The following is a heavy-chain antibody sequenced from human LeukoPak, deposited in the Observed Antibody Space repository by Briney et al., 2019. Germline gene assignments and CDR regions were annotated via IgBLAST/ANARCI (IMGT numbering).Heavy chain of an antibody. CDR3: ATSFKYCSGGSCTDASYYYYYYMDV. J-gene: IGHJ6*03. Sequence: GASVKVSCKASGGTFSSYAISWVRQAPGQGLEWMGGIIPIFGTANYAQKFQGRVTITADKSTSTAYMELSGLRSEDTAVYYCATSFKYCSGGSCTDASYYYYYYMDVWGKGTTVTVSS. CDR2: IIPIFGTA. CDR1: GGTFSSYA. V-gene: IGHV1-69*06. D-gene: IGHD2-15*01.